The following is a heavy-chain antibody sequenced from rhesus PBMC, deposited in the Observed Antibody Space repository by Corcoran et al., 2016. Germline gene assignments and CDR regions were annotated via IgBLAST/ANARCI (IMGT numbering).Heavy chain of an antibody. J-gene: IGHJ5-1*01. CDR2: ISGSSGST. CDR1: GGSISSNY. V-gene: IGHV4-147*01. D-gene: IGHD5-24*01. CDR3: ASVGHRFDV. Sequence: QVQRQESGPGLVKPPETLSLTSAASGGSISSNYWSWIRQPPGRGLEWIGRISGSSGSTTYNPSLTSRVTISTDTSKNQLSLKLSSVTAADAAVYYCASVGHRFDVWGPGVLVTVSS.